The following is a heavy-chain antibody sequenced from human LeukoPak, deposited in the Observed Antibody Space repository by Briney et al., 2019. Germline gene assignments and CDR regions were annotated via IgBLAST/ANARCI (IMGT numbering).Heavy chain of an antibody. J-gene: IGHJ6*03. CDR1: GFTFDDYG. CDR2: INWNGGST. D-gene: IGHD3-3*01. CDR3: ARDAAPTYYDFWSGYWSRYYYYMDV. Sequence: PGGSLRLSCAASGFTFDDYGMSWVRQAPGKGLEWVSGINWNGGSTGYADSVKGRFTISRDNSKNTLYLQMNSLRAEDTAVYYCARDAAPTYYDFWSGYWSRYYYYMDVWGKGTTVTVSS. V-gene: IGHV3-20*04.